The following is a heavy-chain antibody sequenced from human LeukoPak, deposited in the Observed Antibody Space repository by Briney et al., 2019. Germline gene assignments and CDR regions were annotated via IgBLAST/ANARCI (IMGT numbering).Heavy chain of an antibody. D-gene: IGHD2-21*01. CDR3: AKRGVVIRVILVGFHKEAYYFDS. CDR2: LSGSGGGT. V-gene: IGHV3-23*01. J-gene: IGHJ4*02. Sequence: GGSLRLSCAASTFIFSRYAMSWVRQAPGKGLEWVAGLSGSGGGTNYADSVKGRFTISRDNAKNTLYLQMNSLRAEDTAVYFCAKRGVVIRVILVGFHKEAYYFDSWGQGALVTVSS. CDR1: TFIFSRYA.